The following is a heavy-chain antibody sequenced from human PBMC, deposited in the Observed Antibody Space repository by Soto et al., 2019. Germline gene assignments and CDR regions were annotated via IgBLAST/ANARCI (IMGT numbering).Heavy chain of an antibody. Sequence: PSETLSLTCAVYGGSFSGYYWSWIRQPPGKGLEWIGEINHSGSTNYNPSLKSRVTISVDTSKNQSSLKLSSVTAADTAVYYCARGGDLIVALDYWGQGTLVTVSS. V-gene: IGHV4-34*01. CDR3: ARGGDLIVALDY. J-gene: IGHJ4*02. CDR1: GGSFSGYY. CDR2: INHSGST. D-gene: IGHD2-21*01.